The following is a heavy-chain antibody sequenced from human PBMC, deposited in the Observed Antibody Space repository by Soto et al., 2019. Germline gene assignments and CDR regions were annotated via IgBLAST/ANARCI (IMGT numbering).Heavy chain of an antibody. D-gene: IGHD3-22*01. CDR2: INPNSGGT. Sequence: ASVKVSCKASGYTFTDYYVHWVRQAPGQGLEWMGWINPNSGGTKSAQKFQGRVTMTRDTSISTAYMELSRLRSDDTAVYYCARRKGDYYDSSGYHYYFDYWGQGSLVTVSS. CDR3: ARRKGDYYDSSGYHYYFDY. CDR1: GYTFTDYY. J-gene: IGHJ4*02. V-gene: IGHV1-2*02.